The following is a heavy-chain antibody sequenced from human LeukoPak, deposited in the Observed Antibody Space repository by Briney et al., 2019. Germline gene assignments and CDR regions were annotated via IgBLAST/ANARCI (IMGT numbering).Heavy chain of an antibody. J-gene: IGHJ5*02. Sequence: SQTLSLTXTVSGGSISSGDYYWSWIRQPPGKGLEWIGYIYYSGSTFHYNPSLKSQVNISVDTSKNQFSLRLSSVTAVDTAVYYCASTNCSSASCYGANWFDPWGQGTLVTVSS. D-gene: IGHD2-2*01. CDR3: ASTNCSSASCYGANWFDP. CDR2: IYYSGST. CDR1: GGSISSGDYY. V-gene: IGHV4-30-4*08.